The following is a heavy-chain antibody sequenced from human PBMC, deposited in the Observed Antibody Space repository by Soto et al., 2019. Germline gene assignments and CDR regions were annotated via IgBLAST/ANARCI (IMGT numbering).Heavy chain of an antibody. J-gene: IGHJ5*02. CDR3: VRAHYRNYAIGFAP. D-gene: IGHD4-4*01. CDR2: ITSSGSYT. V-gene: IGHV3-11*06. Sequence: QVQLVESGGGLVKPGGSLRLSCAASGFTFSDFYMSWIRQAPGKGLECISYITSSGSYTNYADSVKGRFTISRDNAKNSLYLQMNGLRAGDPAVYYCVRAHYRNYAIGFAPWGQGTLVTVSS. CDR1: GFTFSDFY.